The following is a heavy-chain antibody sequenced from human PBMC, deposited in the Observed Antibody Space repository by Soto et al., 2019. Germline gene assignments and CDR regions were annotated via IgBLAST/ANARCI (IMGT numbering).Heavy chain of an antibody. J-gene: IGHJ4*02. CDR3: ARDIGRRGDNYGSDY. CDR1: GFTFSTYA. Sequence: GGSLRLSCAASGFTFSTYAMHWVRQAPGKGLEWVAITWRDGSNEYYAGSVRGRFTISRDNSKSILYLQMNSLRTEDTAVYYCARDIGRRGDNYGSDYWGQGALVTVSS. D-gene: IGHD5-18*01. V-gene: IGHV3-33*01. CDR2: TWRDGSNE.